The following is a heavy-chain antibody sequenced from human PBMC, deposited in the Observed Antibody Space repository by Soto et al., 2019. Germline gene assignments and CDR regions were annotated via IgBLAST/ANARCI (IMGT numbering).Heavy chain of an antibody. D-gene: IGHD3-10*02. CDR3: ARDAPRSMIGVFGADDF. J-gene: IGHJ4*02. V-gene: IGHV3-21*06. Sequence: EVQLLESGGGMVKPGGSLRLSCTVLGFTLTNENMNWVRQAPGKGLEWVSSISSRSTFINYADSVKGRFTISRDNAKGVVYPQMNSLIDQETAVYYGARDAPRSMIGVFGADDFWGQRTLGPVSS. CDR2: ISSRSTFI. CDR1: GFTLTNEN.